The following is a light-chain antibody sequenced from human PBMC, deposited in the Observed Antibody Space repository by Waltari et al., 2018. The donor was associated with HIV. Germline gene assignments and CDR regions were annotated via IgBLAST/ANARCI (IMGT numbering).Light chain of an antibody. CDR1: SSNVGAGYD. CDR2: FNV. CDR3: QSYDSSLTGWV. J-gene: IGLJ3*02. Sequence: QSVLTQPPSVSGAPGQRVTISCTGGSSNVGAGYDVHWYQQLPGTAPKLLILFNVNRPSGVADRFSGCKSGTSASLAITGLQAEDEADYYCQSYDSSLTGWVFGGGTKLTVL. V-gene: IGLV1-40*01.